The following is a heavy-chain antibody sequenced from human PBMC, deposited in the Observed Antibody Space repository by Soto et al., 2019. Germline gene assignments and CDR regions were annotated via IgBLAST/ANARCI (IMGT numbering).Heavy chain of an antibody. D-gene: IGHD3-22*01. CDR3: ARDPPSSNYDSSGYYPEYFHH. V-gene: IGHV3-48*02. CDR1: GFTFSSYS. J-gene: IGHJ1*01. Sequence: GGSLRLSCAASGFTFSSYSMNWVRQAPGKGLEWVSYISSSSSTIYYADSVKGRFTISRDNAKNSLYLQMNSLRDEDTAVYYCARDPPSSNYDSSGYYPEYFHHWGQGTLVTVSS. CDR2: ISSSSSTI.